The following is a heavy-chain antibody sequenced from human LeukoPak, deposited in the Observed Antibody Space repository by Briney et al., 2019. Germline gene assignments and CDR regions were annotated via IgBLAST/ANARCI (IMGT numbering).Heavy chain of an antibody. J-gene: IGHJ6*02. CDR2: IKHNGGEK. D-gene: IGHD3-16*01. CDR3: ARGGGLDV. V-gene: IGHV3-7*03. Sequence: GGSLRLSCVASGFTFTDYFMSWVRQAPGKGLEWVASIKHNGGEKYYVDSVKGRFTISRDNAKNSLYLQMSNSRAEDTAVYFCARGGGLDVWGQGATVTVSS. CDR1: GFTFTDYF.